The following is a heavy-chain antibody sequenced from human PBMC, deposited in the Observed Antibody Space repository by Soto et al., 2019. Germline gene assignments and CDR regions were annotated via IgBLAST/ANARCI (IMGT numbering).Heavy chain of an antibody. CDR1: GYTFTSYG. CDR2: INAYDGNT. CDR3: ARDQAMAQFDY. V-gene: IGHV1-18*01. J-gene: IGHJ4*02. D-gene: IGHD5-18*01. Sequence: QVQLVQSGAEVKKPGASVKVSCKASGYTFTSYGISWVRQAPGQGLEWMGWINAYDGNTKYGQKLQGRVTMTTDTSTSTAYMELRSLGSDDTAVYYWARDQAMAQFDYWGQGTLVTVSS.